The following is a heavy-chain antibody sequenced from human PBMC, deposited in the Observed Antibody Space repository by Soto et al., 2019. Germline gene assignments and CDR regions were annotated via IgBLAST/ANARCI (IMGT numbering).Heavy chain of an antibody. CDR1: GGSFSGYY. Sequence: QVQLQQWGAGLLKPSETLSLTCAVYGGSFSGYYWSWIRQPPGKGLEWIGEINHSGSTNYNPSLKSRVTLSVAPFKTQFSLKLSSVTAADTAVYYCARRSGGYCSGGSCYVRYVWYYFDSWGQGTLVTVSS. CDR2: INHSGST. J-gene: IGHJ4*02. D-gene: IGHD2-15*01. CDR3: ARRSGGYCSGGSCYVRYVWYYFDS. V-gene: IGHV4-34*01.